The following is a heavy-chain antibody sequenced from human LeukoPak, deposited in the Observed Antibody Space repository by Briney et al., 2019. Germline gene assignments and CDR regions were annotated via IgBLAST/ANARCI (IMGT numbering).Heavy chain of an antibody. V-gene: IGHV3-23*01. CDR2: ISGSGGST. J-gene: IGHJ6*04. CDR3: AELGITMIGGV. D-gene: IGHD3-10*02. CDR1: GFTFSNYG. Sequence: GGSLRLSCAASGFTFSNYGMNWVRQAPGKGLEWVSSISGSGGSTYYADSVKGRFTISRDNAKNSLYLQMNSLRAEDTAVYYCAELGITMIGGVWGKGTTVTISS.